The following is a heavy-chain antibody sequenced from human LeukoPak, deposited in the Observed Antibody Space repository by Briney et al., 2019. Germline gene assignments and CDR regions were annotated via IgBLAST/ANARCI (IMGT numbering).Heavy chain of an antibody. CDR1: GYTFTSYG. CDR2: ISAYNGNT. CDR3: ARDLPSYASYYDFWSGYYTRVFDY. D-gene: IGHD3-3*01. J-gene: IGHJ4*02. V-gene: IGHV1-18*01. Sequence: GASVKVSCKASGYTFTSYGISWVRQAPGQGLEWMGWISAYNGNTNYAQELQGRVTMTTDTSTSTAYMELRSLRSDDTAVYYCARDLPSYASYYDFWSGYYTRVFDYWGQGTLVTVSS.